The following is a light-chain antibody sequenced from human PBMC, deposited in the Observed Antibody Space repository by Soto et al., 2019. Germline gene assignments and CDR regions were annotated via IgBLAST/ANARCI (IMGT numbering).Light chain of an antibody. Sequence: QSVLTQPPSASGTPGQRVTISCSGSSSNIGSNTVNWYQQVPGTAPKLLIFSNNRRPSGVPDRFSGSKSGTSASLAISGLQSEDEADYYCAAWDDSLSARVVFGGGTQLTVL. CDR3: AAWDDSLSARVV. CDR2: SNN. CDR1: SSNIGSNT. V-gene: IGLV1-44*01. J-gene: IGLJ2*01.